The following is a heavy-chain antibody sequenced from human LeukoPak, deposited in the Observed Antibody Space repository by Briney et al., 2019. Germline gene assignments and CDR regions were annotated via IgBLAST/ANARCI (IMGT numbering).Heavy chain of an antibody. CDR2: ISGSDGST. J-gene: IGHJ4*02. V-gene: IGHV3-23*01. CDR3: AKDQYPGIAAAGPFDY. Sequence: GGSLRLSCTASGFTFSNYAMSWVRQAPGKGLEWVSTISGSDGSTYYADSVKGRFTISRDNSKNTLYLQMNSLRAEDTAVYYWAKDQYPGIAAAGPFDYWGQGTLVTVSS. D-gene: IGHD6-13*01. CDR1: GFTFSNYA.